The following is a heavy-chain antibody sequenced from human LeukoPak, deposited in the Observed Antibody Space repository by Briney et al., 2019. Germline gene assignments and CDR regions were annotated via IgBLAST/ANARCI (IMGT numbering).Heavy chain of an antibody. Sequence: ASVKVSCKASGYTFTRHGISWVRQAPGQGLEWMGRINPNSGGTNYAQKFQGRVTMTRDTSISTAYMELSRLRSDDTAVYYCARVRKGDWNYDYWGQGTLVTVS. V-gene: IGHV1-2*06. D-gene: IGHD1-7*01. CDR1: GYTFTRHG. CDR3: ARVRKGDWNYDY. J-gene: IGHJ4*02. CDR2: INPNSGGT.